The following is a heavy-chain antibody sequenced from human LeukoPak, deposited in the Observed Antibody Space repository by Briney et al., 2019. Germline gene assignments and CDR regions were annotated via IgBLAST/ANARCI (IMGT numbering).Heavy chain of an antibody. CDR2: FDPEDGET. V-gene: IGHV1-24*01. Sequence: GASVTVSFKVSGYTLTELSMHWVRQAPGKGLEWMGGFDPEDGETIYAQKFQGRVTMTEDTSTDTAYMELSSLRSEDTAVYYCATAVSGVYDSSPLDYWGRGTLVTVSS. CDR1: GYTLTELS. J-gene: IGHJ4*02. CDR3: ATAVSGVYDSSPLDY. D-gene: IGHD3-22*01.